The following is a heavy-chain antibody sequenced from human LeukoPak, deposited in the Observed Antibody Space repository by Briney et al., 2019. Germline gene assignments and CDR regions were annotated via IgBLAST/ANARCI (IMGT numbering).Heavy chain of an antibody. J-gene: IGHJ4*02. CDR1: GGSFSGYY. Sequence: SETLSLTCAVYGGSFSGYYWSWIRQPPGKGLEWIGEINHSGSTNYNPSLKSRVTISVDTSKNQFSLKLSSVTAADTAVYYCARGARMPYSSGWYHGIDYWGQGTLVTVSS. CDR3: ARGARMPYSSGWYHGIDY. D-gene: IGHD6-19*01. V-gene: IGHV4-34*01. CDR2: INHSGST.